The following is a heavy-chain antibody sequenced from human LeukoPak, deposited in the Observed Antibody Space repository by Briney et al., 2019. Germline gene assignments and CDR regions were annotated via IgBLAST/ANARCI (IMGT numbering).Heavy chain of an antibody. CDR1: GYTLSELS. CDR2: INPNSGGT. D-gene: IGHD5-18*01. J-gene: IGHJ5*02. Sequence: ASVKVSCKVSGYTLSELSMHWVRQAPGKGLEWMGWINPNSGGTNYAQKFQGRVTMTRDTSVSTAYMELNRLRSDDTGVYYCARDTTMITYWFDPWGQGTLVTVSS. CDR3: ARDTTMITYWFDP. V-gene: IGHV1-2*02.